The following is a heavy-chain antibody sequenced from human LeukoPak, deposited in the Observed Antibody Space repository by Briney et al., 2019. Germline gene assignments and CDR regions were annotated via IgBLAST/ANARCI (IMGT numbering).Heavy chain of an antibody. CDR1: GGSFSGYY. CDR3: ARADYGYSGYDFVPIFDY. D-gene: IGHD5-12*01. J-gene: IGHJ4*02. Sequence: SETLSLTCAVYGGSFSGYYWSWIRQPPGKGLEWIGEINHSGSTNYNPSLKSRVTTSVDTSKSQFSLKLSSVTAADTAVYYCARADYGYSGYDFVPIFDYWGLGTLVTVSS. V-gene: IGHV4-34*01. CDR2: INHSGST.